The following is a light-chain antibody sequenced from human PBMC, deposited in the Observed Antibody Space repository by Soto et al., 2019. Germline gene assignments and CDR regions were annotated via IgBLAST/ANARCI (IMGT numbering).Light chain of an antibody. CDR2: EGS. J-gene: IGLJ2*01. CDR3: CANAGSVV. Sequence: QSALTQPASVAGSPGQSSTLSCTGTSSDVGSYNLVSWYHHHPGKAPKVMIYEGSKRPSGVSNRFSGSKSGNTAYLTISERQAEDEADYYCCANAGSVVFGGGTQVTVL. V-gene: IGLV2-23*01. CDR1: SSDVGSYNL.